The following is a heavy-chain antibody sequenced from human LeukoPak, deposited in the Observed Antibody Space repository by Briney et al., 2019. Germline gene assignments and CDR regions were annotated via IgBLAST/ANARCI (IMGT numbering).Heavy chain of an antibody. Sequence: NPSETLSLTCTGSGVSISSGDYYWSWIRQPPGKGLEWIGYIYYSGSTYYNPSLKSRVTISVDTSKNQFSLKLSSVTAADTAVFYCARGYSGYYNDAFDIWGQGTMVTVSS. J-gene: IGHJ3*02. CDR1: GVSISSGDYY. V-gene: IGHV4-30-4*01. CDR2: IYYSGST. D-gene: IGHD3-22*01. CDR3: ARGYSGYYNDAFDI.